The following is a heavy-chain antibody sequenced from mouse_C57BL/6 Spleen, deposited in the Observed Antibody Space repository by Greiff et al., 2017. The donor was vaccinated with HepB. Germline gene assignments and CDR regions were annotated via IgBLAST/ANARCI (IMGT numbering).Heavy chain of an antibody. CDR3: ALYDYLYYYAMDY. D-gene: IGHD2-4*01. V-gene: IGHV1-54*01. Sequence: QVQLQQSGAELVRPGPSVKVSCKASGYAFTNYLIEWVKQRPGQGLEWIGVINPGSGGTNYNEKFKGKATLTADKSSSTAYMQLSSLTSEDSAVYFCALYDYLYYYAMDYWGQGTSVTVSS. CDR1: GYAFTNYL. J-gene: IGHJ4*01. CDR2: INPGSGGT.